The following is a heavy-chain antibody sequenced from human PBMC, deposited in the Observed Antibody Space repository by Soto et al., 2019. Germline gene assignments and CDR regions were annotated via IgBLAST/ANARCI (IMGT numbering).Heavy chain of an antibody. CDR1: GYTFTEND. Sequence: GASVKVSCKASGYTFTENDINWVRQATGQGLEWMGWMNPNSGNTGYAQKFQGRVTMTRDNSMTTAYMELSSLRSEDTAVYFCARAPLDYYSADYFDNWGQGTLVTVSS. D-gene: IGHD2-21*01. CDR2: MNPNSGNT. CDR3: ARAPLDYYSADYFDN. V-gene: IGHV1-8*01. J-gene: IGHJ4*02.